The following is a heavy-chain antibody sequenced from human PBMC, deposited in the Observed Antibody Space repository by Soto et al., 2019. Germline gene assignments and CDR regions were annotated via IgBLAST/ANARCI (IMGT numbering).Heavy chain of an antibody. D-gene: IGHD1-7*01. V-gene: IGHV4-61*01. CDR2: IYHSGST. J-gene: IGHJ5*02. Sequence: XATLSLTCTVSGGSVRDGSYYGAWLRQPPGKGLEWIGHIYHSGSTIYNPSLKSRVTISIDTSKSQFSLNLNSMTAADTAVYYCAGYNWNYYFDPWGQGTLVTVSS. CDR3: AGYNWNYYFDP. CDR1: GGSVRDGSYY.